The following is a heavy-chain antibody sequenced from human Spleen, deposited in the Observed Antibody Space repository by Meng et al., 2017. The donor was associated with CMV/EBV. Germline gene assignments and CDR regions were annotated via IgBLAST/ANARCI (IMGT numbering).Heavy chain of an antibody. J-gene: IGHJ5*02. D-gene: IGHD2-2*01. Sequence: SGPTLVKPTQTLTLTCTFSGFSLSTSGMCVSWVRQPPGKALEWLARIDWDDDKFYSTSLKTRLTISKDTSKNQVVLTMTNMDPVXTATHYWARTPSEYCSSTSCRGGWFDPWGQGTLVTVS. V-gene: IGHV2-70*17. CDR3: ARTPSEYCSSTSCRGGWFDP. CDR1: GFSLSTSGMC. CDR2: IDWDDDK.